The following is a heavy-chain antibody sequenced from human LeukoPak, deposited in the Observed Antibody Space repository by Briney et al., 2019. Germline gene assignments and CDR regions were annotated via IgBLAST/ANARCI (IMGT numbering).Heavy chain of an antibody. Sequence: PGGSLRLSCAASGFTFSNYAMTWDRQAPGKGLEWVSAISGSGGSTYYADSVKGRFTISRDNSKNTLYLQMNSLRAEDTAVYYCAGTTNSNGYDYWGQGTLVTVSS. CDR2: ISGSGGST. J-gene: IGHJ4*02. CDR3: AGTTNSNGYDY. CDR1: GFTFSNYA. D-gene: IGHD2/OR15-2a*01. V-gene: IGHV3-23*01.